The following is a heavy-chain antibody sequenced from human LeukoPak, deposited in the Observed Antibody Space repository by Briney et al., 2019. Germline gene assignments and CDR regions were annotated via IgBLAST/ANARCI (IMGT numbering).Heavy chain of an antibody. V-gene: IGHV4-59*08. CDR3: ARGGWSNDY. Sequence: SETLSLTCTVSGGSMSNNYWSWIRQPPGKGMEWVGYVYYSGSADYNPSLKGRVAISVDTSRNQFSLRLSSVTAADTAVYFCARGGWSNDYWGPGTLVTVSS. D-gene: IGHD6-19*01. J-gene: IGHJ4*02. CDR1: GGSMSNNY. CDR2: VYYSGSA.